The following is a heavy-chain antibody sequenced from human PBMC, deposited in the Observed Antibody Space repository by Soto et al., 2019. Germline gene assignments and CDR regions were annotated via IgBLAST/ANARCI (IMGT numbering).Heavy chain of an antibody. CDR3: TTDRILWFGEYSFAMDV. Sequence: PGGSLRLSCEVSGITFRNAWMSWVRQAPGKGLEWVGRIKSKSDGETTGYASPVKGRFTISRDDSTNTVYLRMTSLKSEDTGVYYCTTDRILWFGEYSFAMDVRGQGTTVTVSS. CDR2: IKSKSDGETT. CDR1: GITFRNAW. D-gene: IGHD3-10*01. V-gene: IGHV3-15*05. J-gene: IGHJ6*02.